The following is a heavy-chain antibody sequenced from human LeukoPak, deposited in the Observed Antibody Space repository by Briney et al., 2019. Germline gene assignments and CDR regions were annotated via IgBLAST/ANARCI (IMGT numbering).Heavy chain of an antibody. V-gene: IGHV1-2*02. CDR3: ARGPYYGSGRRGCYFDY. CDR1: GYTFTGYY. J-gene: IGHJ4*02. CDR2: INPNSGGT. Sequence: GASVKVSCKASGYTFTGYYMHWVRQAPGQGLEWTGWINPNSGGTNYAQKFQGRVTMTRDTSISTAYMELSRLRSDDTAVYYCARGPYYGSGRRGCYFDYWGQGTLVTVSS. D-gene: IGHD3-10*01.